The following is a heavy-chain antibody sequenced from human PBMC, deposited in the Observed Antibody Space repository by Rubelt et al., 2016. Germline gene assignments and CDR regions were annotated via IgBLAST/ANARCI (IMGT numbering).Heavy chain of an antibody. Sequence: GKGLEWVSSISSSSSYIYYADSVKGRFTISRDNAKNSLYLQMNSLRAEDTAVYYCARVGRWLQLGAFDIWGQGTMATVSS. CDR3: ARVGRWLQLGAFDI. J-gene: IGHJ3*02. D-gene: IGHD5-24*01. V-gene: IGHV3-21*01. CDR2: ISSSSSYI.